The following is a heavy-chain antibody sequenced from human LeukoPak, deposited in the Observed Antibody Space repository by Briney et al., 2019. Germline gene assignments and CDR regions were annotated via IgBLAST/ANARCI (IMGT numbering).Heavy chain of an antibody. J-gene: IGHJ5*02. CDR2: IYNSGST. D-gene: IGHD4-11*01. Sequence: PSETLSLTCTVSGGSISSDYWGWIRQPPGKGLEWVAYIYNSGSTSYNPSLKSRVTISMNTSKNQFSLKLSSVTAADTAVYYCARVGHLTNNWFDPWGQGSLVSVSS. V-gene: IGHV4-59*01. CDR3: ARVGHLTNNWFDP. CDR1: GGSISSDY.